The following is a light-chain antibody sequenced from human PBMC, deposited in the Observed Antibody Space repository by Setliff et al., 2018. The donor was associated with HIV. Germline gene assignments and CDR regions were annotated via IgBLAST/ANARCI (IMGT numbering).Light chain of an antibody. Sequence: QSVLTQPASVSGSPGQSITISCPGTSSDVGGYSYVPWYQQHPGKAPKLIIYEVRNRPSGVSNRFPGSKSGTTASLTISGLQAEDEADYYCSSYASTNTLPFGTGTKVTVL. CDR2: EVR. V-gene: IGLV2-14*01. CDR3: SSYASTNTLP. CDR1: SSDVGGYSY. J-gene: IGLJ1*01.